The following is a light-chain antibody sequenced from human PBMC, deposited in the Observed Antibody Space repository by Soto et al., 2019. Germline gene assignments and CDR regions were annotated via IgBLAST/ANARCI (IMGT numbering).Light chain of an antibody. J-gene: IGKJ5*01. CDR2: AAS. Sequence: DIQLTQSPSFLSPSIGESVTITCRASQVISTSLAWYQVKPGKAPKLLIYAASTLGSGVPSRFSATVSGTEFSLTITSLQHEDFETYYCQQLFDSPITLGQGTRLEIK. CDR3: QQLFDSPIT. V-gene: IGKV1-9*01. CDR1: QVISTS.